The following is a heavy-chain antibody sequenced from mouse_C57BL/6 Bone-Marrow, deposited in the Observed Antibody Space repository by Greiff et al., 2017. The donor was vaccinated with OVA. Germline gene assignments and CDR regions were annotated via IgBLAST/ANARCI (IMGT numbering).Heavy chain of an antibody. V-gene: IGHV1-55*01. CDR2: IYPGSGST. CDR3: ARSGSYYAMDY. J-gene: IGHJ4*01. CDR1: GYTFTSYW. D-gene: IGHD4-1*01. Sequence: QVQLQQPGAELVKPGASVKMSCKASGYTFTSYWITWVKQRPGQGLEWIGDIYPGSGSTNYNEKFTSKATLTVDTSSSTAYMQLSSLTSEDSAVYYCARSGSYYAMDYWGQGTSVTVSA.